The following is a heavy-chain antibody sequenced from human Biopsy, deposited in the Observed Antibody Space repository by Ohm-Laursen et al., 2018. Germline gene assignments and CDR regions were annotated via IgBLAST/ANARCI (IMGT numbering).Heavy chain of an antibody. CDR3: ARVRGGFLEWFDY. J-gene: IGHJ5*01. CDR2: IYYSGTT. D-gene: IGHD3-3*01. V-gene: IGHV4-59*01. Sequence: PSETLSLTWTVSGESMGTYYWTWIQQPPGKGLEWIASIYYSGTTNKNPSLKSRVTISVDTSKRQFYLELSSVTAADTAIYYCARVRGGFLEWFDYWGQGTLITVSS. CDR1: GESMGTYY.